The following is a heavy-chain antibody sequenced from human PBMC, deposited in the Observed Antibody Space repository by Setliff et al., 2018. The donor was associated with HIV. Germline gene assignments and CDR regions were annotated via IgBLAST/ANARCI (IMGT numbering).Heavy chain of an antibody. CDR2: IISILDIT. Sequence: SVKVSCKASGGISSTHAINWVRQAPGQGLEWMGQIISILDITSYAQKLQGRVSITADESTSTFYMELSDLTSADTAVYYCTGPRGDEAFDIWGQGTKVTVS. D-gene: IGHD3-10*01. CDR3: TGPRGDEAFDI. J-gene: IGHJ3*02. V-gene: IGHV1-69*10. CDR1: GGISSTHA.